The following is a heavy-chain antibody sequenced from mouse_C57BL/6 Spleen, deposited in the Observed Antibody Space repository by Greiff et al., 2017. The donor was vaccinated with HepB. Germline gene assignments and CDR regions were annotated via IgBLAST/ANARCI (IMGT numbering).Heavy chain of an antibody. CDR3: AITWDGRAY. CDR1: GYTFTSYW. V-gene: IGHV1-69*01. Sequence: VQLQQPGAELVMPGASVKLSCKASGYTFTSYWMHWVKQRPGQGLEWIGEIDPSDSYTNYNQKFKGKSTLTVDKSSSTAYMQLSSLTSEDSAVYYCAITWDGRAYWGQGTLVTVSA. CDR2: IDPSDSYT. J-gene: IGHJ3*01. D-gene: IGHD4-1*01.